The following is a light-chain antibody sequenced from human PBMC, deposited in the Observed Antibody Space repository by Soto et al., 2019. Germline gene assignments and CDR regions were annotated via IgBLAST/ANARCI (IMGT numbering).Light chain of an antibody. J-gene: IGKJ2*01. CDR2: QVS. CDR1: QGLLHSNGDTF. Sequence: DVVMTQSPLSLPVTLGQPASMSCRSSQGLLHSNGDTFLGWFQQRPGQSPRRLIYQVSNRDSGVPDRFSGSGSGTDFTLTISRVEAEDVGIYYCMQGTHWPYTFGQGTKLEI. CDR3: MQGTHWPYT. V-gene: IGKV2-30*02.